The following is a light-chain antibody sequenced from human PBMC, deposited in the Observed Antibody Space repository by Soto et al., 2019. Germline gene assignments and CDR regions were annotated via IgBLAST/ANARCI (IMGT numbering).Light chain of an antibody. J-gene: IGKJ1*01. CDR1: RSISDW. CDR3: LQYSSHSWT. V-gene: IGKV1-5*01. Sequence: DRQMSPCPSTLSPSCGGRVTLPCRASRSISDWLAWYQQKPGKAPKLLIFDASSLKSGVPSRFSGSGSGTEFTLTISRLQPDDVATYYCLQYSSHSWTFGQGTKVDIK. CDR2: DAS.